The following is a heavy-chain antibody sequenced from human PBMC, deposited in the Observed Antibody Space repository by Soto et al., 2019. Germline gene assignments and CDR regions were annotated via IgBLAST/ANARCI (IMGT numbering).Heavy chain of an antibody. CDR2: IKSKTDGGTT. CDR1: GFNFSNYC. D-gene: IGHD2-2*01. CDR3: TTDRYCSSTSCHNFDY. J-gene: IGHJ4*02. V-gene: IGHV3-15*01. Sequence: GGSLRLSCAASGFNFSNYCMNWVRQAPGKGLEWVGRIKSKTDGGTTDYAAPVKGRFTISRDDSKNTLYLQMNSLETEDTAVYYCTTDRYCSSTSCHNFDYWGQGTLVTVSS.